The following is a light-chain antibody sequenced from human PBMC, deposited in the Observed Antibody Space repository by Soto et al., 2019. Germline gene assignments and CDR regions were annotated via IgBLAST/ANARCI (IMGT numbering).Light chain of an antibody. V-gene: IGKV1-6*01. CDR1: QGIGND. Sequence: AIQLTQAPSSLSASVEDTVTITCRASQGIGNDLGWYQQKSGKAPKLLIYAASNLQSAVPSRFSGSGSGTDFTLTISGLQPEDVATYYCLQDNNYPLTFGGGTKVDIK. CDR3: LQDNNYPLT. CDR2: AAS. J-gene: IGKJ4*01.